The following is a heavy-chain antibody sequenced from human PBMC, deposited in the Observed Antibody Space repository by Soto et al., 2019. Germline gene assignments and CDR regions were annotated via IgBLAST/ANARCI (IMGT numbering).Heavy chain of an antibody. D-gene: IGHD3-3*01. V-gene: IGHV4-38-2*02. CDR1: GYSISSGYY. J-gene: IGHJ1*01. CDR2: IYHSGST. Sequence: SETLSLTCTVSGYSISSGYYWGWIRQPPGKGLEWIGSIYHSGSTYYNPSLKSRVTISVDTSTNQFSLKLSSVTAADTAVYYCARVGFTIFGVATFYFQHWGQGTLVTVSS. CDR3: ARVGFTIFGVATFYFQH.